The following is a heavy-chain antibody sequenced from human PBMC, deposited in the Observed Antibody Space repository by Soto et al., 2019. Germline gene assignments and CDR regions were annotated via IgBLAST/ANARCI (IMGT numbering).Heavy chain of an antibody. V-gene: IGHV5-51*01. D-gene: IGHD3-22*01. CDR3: ARKDKSGYFNWFDP. CDR2: IFPSDSDT. CDR1: GYKFTSSW. J-gene: IGHJ5*02. Sequence: ESLKISCRTSGYKFTSSWIAWVRQMPGKGLEWMGIIFPSDSDTRYSPSFQGQVTISADRSTSTVFLQWASLKASDTAVYFCARKDKSGYFNWFDPWGQGTLVTVSS.